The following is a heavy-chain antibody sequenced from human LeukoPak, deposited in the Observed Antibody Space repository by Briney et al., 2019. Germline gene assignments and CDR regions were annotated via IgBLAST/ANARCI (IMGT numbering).Heavy chain of an antibody. J-gene: IGHJ4*02. CDR2: ISDTGGST. V-gene: IGHV3-23*01. Sequence: GGFLRLSCAASGFTFSRYGMTWVRQAPGKGLEWVSTISDTGGSTYYADSVKDRFTISRDNSKNTLYLQMSGLRAEDTAIYYCATGAYFDHWGQGALVTVSS. CDR1: GFTFSRYG. CDR3: ATGAYFDH.